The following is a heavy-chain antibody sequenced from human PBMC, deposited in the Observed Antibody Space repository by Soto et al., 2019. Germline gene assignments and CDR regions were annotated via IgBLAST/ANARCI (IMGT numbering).Heavy chain of an antibody. CDR1: GFTFSSYA. CDR3: ARDYYRFNSGYGFSVDV. D-gene: IGHD5-12*01. V-gene: IGHV3-30-3*01. CDR2: ISYDGSNK. Sequence: GSLRLSCAASGFTFSSYAMHWVRQAPGKGLEWVAVISYDGSNKYYADSVKGRFTISRDNSKNTLYLQMNSLRAEDTAVYYCARDYYRFNSGYGFSVDVWGQGTTVTVSS. J-gene: IGHJ6*02.